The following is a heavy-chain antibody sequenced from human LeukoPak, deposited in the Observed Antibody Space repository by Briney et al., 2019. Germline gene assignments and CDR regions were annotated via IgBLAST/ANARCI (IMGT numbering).Heavy chain of an antibody. Sequence: PSETLSLTCTVSGGSISSSSYYGRWIRQPPGKGLEWIGSIYYSGSTYYNPSLKSRVTISVDTSKNQFSLKLSSVTAADTAVYYCARETQDCSSTSCSIDYWGQGTLVTVSS. CDR1: GGSISSSSYY. J-gene: IGHJ4*02. CDR2: IYYSGST. CDR3: ARETQDCSSTSCSIDY. V-gene: IGHV4-39*07. D-gene: IGHD2-2*01.